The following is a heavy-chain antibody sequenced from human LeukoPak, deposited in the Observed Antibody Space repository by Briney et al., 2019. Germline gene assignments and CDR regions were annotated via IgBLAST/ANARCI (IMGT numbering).Heavy chain of an antibody. D-gene: IGHD6-19*01. CDR3: AKSQWLRDYYYMDV. CDR2: IYYSGST. J-gene: IGHJ6*03. V-gene: IGHV4-39*07. CDR1: GGSISSSSYY. Sequence: SETLSLTCTVSGGSISSSSYYWGWIRQPPGKGLEWIGSIYYSGSTYYNPSLKSRVTISVDTSKNQFSLKLSSVTAADTAVYYCAKSQWLRDYYYMDVWGKGTTVTVSS.